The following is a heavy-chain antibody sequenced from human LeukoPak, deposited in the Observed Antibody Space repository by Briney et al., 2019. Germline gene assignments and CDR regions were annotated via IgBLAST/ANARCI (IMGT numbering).Heavy chain of an antibody. V-gene: IGHV4-39*01. CDR1: GDSISSSSYY. CDR2: IYQSGST. CDR3: ARRAASGWFFDY. Sequence: PSETLSLTCTVSGDSISSSSYYWGWIRQPPGKGLEWIGRIYQSGSTYYNPSLKSRVTISVDTSKNQFSLKLSSVTAADTAVYYCARRAASGWFFDYWGQGTLVTVSS. J-gene: IGHJ4*02. D-gene: IGHD6-19*01.